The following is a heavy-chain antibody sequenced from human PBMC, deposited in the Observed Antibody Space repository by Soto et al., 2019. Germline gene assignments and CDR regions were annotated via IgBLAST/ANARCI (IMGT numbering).Heavy chain of an antibody. D-gene: IGHD1-1*01. V-gene: IGHV3-33*03. CDR3: ASPWNDGWFDL. CDR1: GFVFDTYG. Sequence: QVQLVESGGGVVQPGRSLRLSCAASGFVFDTYGMHWVRQAPGKGLEWVADIWYDGSNRNYADSVKGRFTISRDNSKNKLYLQMHSLKAEDTGVYYHASPWNDGWFDLWGQGTLVIVSS. CDR2: IWYDGSNR. J-gene: IGHJ5*02.